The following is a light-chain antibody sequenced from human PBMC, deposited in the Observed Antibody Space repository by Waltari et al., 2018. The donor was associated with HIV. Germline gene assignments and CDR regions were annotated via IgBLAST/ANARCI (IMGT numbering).Light chain of an antibody. CDR2: DAS. CDR3: QQRSNWPRT. CDR1: QSVSSY. V-gene: IGKV3-11*01. Sequence: EIVLTQSPATLSLSPGERATLSCRASQSVSSYLAWYRQKPGQAPRLLIYDASNRATGIPARFSGSGSGSDFTLTISSLEPEEFAVYYCQQRSNWPRTFGQGTKVEIK. J-gene: IGKJ1*01.